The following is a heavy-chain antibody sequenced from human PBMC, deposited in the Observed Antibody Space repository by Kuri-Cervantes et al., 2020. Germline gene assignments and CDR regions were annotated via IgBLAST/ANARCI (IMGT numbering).Heavy chain of an antibody. J-gene: IGHJ6*02. CDR3: AKDIGGQYSYARNYYYGMDV. CDR2: ISSSSSTI. Sequence: GESLKISCAASGFTFSSYSMNWVRQAPGKGLEWVSYISSSSSTIYYADSVKGRFTISRDNAKNSLYLQMNSLRAEDTALYYCAKDIGGQYSYARNYYYGMDVWGQGTTVTVSS. D-gene: IGHD5-18*01. V-gene: IGHV3-48*04. CDR1: GFTFSSYS.